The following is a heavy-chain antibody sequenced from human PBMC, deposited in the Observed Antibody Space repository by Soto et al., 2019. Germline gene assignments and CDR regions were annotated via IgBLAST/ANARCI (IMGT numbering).Heavy chain of an antibody. Sequence: SCIRKDKGKGLEWVAKIKQDGSEKYNLDSVKGRFTISRDNANNSVYLQMNSLRAEVTAVYYCSKLSPYGDYKGGMDVWGQGTTVTVSS. CDR2: IKQDGSEK. CDR3: SKLSPYGDYKGGMDV. J-gene: IGHJ6*02. D-gene: IGHD4-17*01. V-gene: IGHV3-7*03.